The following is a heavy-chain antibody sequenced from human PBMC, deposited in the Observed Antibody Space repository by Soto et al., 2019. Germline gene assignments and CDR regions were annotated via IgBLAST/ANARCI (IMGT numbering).Heavy chain of an antibody. D-gene: IGHD1-26*01. V-gene: IGHV1-69*13. CDR1: GGTFSSYA. Sequence: SVKVSCKASGGTFSSYAISWVRQAPGQGLEWMGGIIPIFGTANYAQKFQGRVTITADESTSTAYMELSSLRSEDTAVYYCARDRAPGVGATGRRAFDIWGQGTMVTVSS. CDR2: IIPIFGTA. CDR3: ARDRAPGVGATGRRAFDI. J-gene: IGHJ3*02.